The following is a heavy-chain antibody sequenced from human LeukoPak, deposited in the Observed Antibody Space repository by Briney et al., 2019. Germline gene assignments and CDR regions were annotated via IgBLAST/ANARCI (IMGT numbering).Heavy chain of an antibody. V-gene: IGHV3-30*03. CDR1: GFTFSSYG. J-gene: IGHJ4*02. CDR3: ARTRYNSGGGDY. D-gene: IGHD6-19*01. Sequence: PGRSLRLSCAASGFTFSSYGMHWVRQAPGKGLEWVAVISYDGSNKYYADSVKGRFTISRDNSKNTLYLQMNSLRAEDTAVYYCARTRYNSGGGDYWGQGTPVTVSP. CDR2: ISYDGSNK.